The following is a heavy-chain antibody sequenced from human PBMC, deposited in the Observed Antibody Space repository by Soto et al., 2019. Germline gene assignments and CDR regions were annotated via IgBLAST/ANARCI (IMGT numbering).Heavy chain of an antibody. CDR1: GFTFSSYA. V-gene: IGHV3-23*01. J-gene: IGHJ6*02. CDR3: AKAKGIGLIGYYYGMDV. CDR2: ISGSGGST. D-gene: IGHD2-21*01. Sequence: EVQLLESGGGLVQPGGSLRLSCAASGFTFSSYAMSWVRQAPGKGLEWVSAISGSGGSTYYADSVKGRFTISRDNSKNTLYLQMNSLRAEDTAVYYCAKAKGIGLIGYYYGMDVWGQGTTVTVSS.